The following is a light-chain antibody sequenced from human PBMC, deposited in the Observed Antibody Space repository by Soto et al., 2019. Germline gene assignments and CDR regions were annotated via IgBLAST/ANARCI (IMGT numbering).Light chain of an antibody. CDR1: NSDVGGYNY. V-gene: IGLV2-11*01. J-gene: IGLJ1*01. Sequence: QSVLTQPRSVSGSPGQSVTISCTGTNSDVGGYNYVSWYQQYPGKAPKLMISGVSERPSGVPDRFSGSKSGNTASLTISGLQADDEADYYCCSYVGTSSSFVFGTGTKVTVL. CDR2: GVS. CDR3: CSYVGTSSSFV.